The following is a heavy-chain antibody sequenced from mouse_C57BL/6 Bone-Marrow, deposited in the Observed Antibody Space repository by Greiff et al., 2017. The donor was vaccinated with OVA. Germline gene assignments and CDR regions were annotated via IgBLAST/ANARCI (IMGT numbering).Heavy chain of an antibody. D-gene: IGHD1-1*01. CDR1: GYTFTSYG. Sequence: QVQLQQSGAELARPGASVKLSCKASGYTFTSYGISWVKQRTGQGLEWIGEIYPRSGNTYYNEKFKGKATLTADKSSSTAYMELRSLTSEDSAVYLCAREDYYGSRFDYWGQGTTLTVSS. J-gene: IGHJ2*01. CDR2: IYPRSGNT. CDR3: AREDYYGSRFDY. V-gene: IGHV1-81*01.